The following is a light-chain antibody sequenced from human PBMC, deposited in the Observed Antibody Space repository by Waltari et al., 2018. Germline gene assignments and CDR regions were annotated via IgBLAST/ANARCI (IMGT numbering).Light chain of an antibody. Sequence: DIVVTQSPDSLAVSLGERATINCKSSQSLLHTNNKNYLACYQLRTGQPPKLLIYWASTRESGVPGRFSGSGSGTDFTLTISGLQAEDVAVYYCQQYYSTPNTFGQGTKLEIK. J-gene: IGKJ2*01. CDR2: WAS. V-gene: IGKV4-1*01. CDR1: QSLLHTNNKNY. CDR3: QQYYSTPNT.